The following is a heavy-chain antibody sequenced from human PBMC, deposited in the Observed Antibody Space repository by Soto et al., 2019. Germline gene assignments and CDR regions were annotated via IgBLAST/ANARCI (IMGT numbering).Heavy chain of an antibody. CDR2: MSPYNGNT. J-gene: IGHJ6*02. CDR1: GYTFTSYD. CDR3: ARAFNYYGSGSFRRYGMEV. Sequence: ASVKVSCKASGYTFTSYDINWVRQATGQGLEWMGWMSPYNGNTNYAQKLQGRVTMTTDTSISTAYMELRSLRSDDTAVYYCARAFNYYGSGSFRRYGMEVWGQGTTVTVSS. V-gene: IGHV1-18*01. D-gene: IGHD3-10*01.